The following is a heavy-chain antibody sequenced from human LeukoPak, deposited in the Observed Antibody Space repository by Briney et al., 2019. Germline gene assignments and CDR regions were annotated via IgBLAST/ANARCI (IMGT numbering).Heavy chain of an antibody. CDR3: ARDTSSYSQASDY. J-gene: IGHJ4*02. V-gene: IGHV1-69*05. Sequence: GASVKVSCKASGGTFSSYAISWVRQAPGQGLEWMGGIIPIFGTANYAQKLQGRVTMSTDTSTSTAYMELRSLRSDDTAVYYCARDTSSYSQASDYWGQGTLVTVSS. D-gene: IGHD1-26*01. CDR1: GGTFSSYA. CDR2: IIPIFGTA.